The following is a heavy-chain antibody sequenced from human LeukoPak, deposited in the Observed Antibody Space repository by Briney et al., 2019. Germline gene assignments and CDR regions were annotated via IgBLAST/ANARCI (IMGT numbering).Heavy chain of an antibody. CDR3: ATLTGYSSGWYWFDP. V-gene: IGHV4-59*08. J-gene: IGHJ5*02. D-gene: IGHD6-19*01. CDR1: GGSISSYY. Sequence: SETLSLTCTVSGGSISSYYWGWIRQPPGKGLEWIGYIYYSGSTNYNPSLKSRVTISVDTSKNQFSLKLSSVTAADTAVYYCATLTGYSSGWYWFDPWGQGTLVTVSS. CDR2: IYYSGST.